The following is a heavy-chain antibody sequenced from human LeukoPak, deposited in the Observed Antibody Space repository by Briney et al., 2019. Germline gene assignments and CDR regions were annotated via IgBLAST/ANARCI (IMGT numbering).Heavy chain of an antibody. D-gene: IGHD3-3*01. J-gene: IGHJ3*02. V-gene: IGHV3-23*01. CDR3: AKERGRITIFGVVTPYAFDI. CDR1: GFTFSNYA. Sequence: GGSLRLSCAASGFTFSNYAMSWVRQAPGKGLEWVSTISGTGGTTYYADSVKGRFTISRDNSKNTLYLQINSLRAEDTAVYYCAKERGRITIFGVVTPYAFDIWGQGTMVTVSS. CDR2: ISGTGGTT.